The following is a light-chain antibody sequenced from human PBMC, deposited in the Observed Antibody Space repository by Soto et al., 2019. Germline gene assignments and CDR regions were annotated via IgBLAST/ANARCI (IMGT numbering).Light chain of an antibody. CDR2: MAS. J-gene: IGKJ2*01. V-gene: IGKV1-5*03. Sequence: DIQMTQSPSTLSASVGDRVTITCRASQSISSWLAWYQQKPGKAPNLLIYMASSLESGVPSRFRGSGSGTEFTLTISSLQPDDFATYYCQQYNSYPYTFGQGTKLEIK. CDR1: QSISSW. CDR3: QQYNSYPYT.